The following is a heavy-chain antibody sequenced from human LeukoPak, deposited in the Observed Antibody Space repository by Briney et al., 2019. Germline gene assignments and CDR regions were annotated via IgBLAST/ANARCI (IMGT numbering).Heavy chain of an antibody. CDR1: GGSISSYY. CDR3: ARVGDYYDSSGYHNWFDP. J-gene: IGHJ5*02. CDR2: TYYSGST. Sequence: KPSETLSLTCTVSGGSISSYYWSWIRQPPGKGLEWIGYTYYSGSTNYNPSLKSRVTISVDTSKNQFSLKLSSVTAADTAVYYCARVGDYYDSSGYHNWFDPWGQGTLVTVSS. V-gene: IGHV4-59*01. D-gene: IGHD3-22*01.